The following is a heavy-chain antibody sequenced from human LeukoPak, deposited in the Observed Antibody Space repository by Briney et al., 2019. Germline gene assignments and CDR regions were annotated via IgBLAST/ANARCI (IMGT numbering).Heavy chain of an antibody. D-gene: IGHD3-10*01. CDR3: AGGKSGSFSYNWFDP. V-gene: IGHV1-3*01. CDR1: GYIFTSYA. CDR2: INAGNGNT. J-gene: IGHJ5*02. Sequence: ASVKVSCKASGYIFTSYAMHWVRQAPGQRLEWMGWINAGNGNTKYSQKFQGRVTITRDTSASTAYMELSSLRSEDTAVYYCAGGKSGSFSYNWFDPWGQGTLVTVSS.